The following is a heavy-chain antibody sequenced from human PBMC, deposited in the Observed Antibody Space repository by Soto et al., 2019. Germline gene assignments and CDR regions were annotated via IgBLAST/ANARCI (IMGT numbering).Heavy chain of an antibody. J-gene: IGHJ6*02. V-gene: IGHV4-59*08. D-gene: IGHD3-10*01. CDR2: MAYSGYR. CDR3: ARQGFGPLHGLMDV. Sequence: PSETLSLTCTISGGSLSNYYCSWFRQSPGQGLEWIGYMAYSGYRSYNPSLRSRLTISLATSKNQFSLNLSSVTAADTALYFCARQGFGPLHGLMDVWGQGTTVT. CDR1: GGSLSNYY.